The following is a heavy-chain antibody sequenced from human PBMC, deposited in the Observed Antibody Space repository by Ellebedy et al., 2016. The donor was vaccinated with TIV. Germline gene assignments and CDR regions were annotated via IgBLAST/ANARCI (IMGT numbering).Heavy chain of an antibody. V-gene: IGHV3-48*01. D-gene: IGHD1-26*01. CDR3: AKDSMISRWERHFDY. CDR2: ISSSSSTI. CDR1: GFTFSSYN. Sequence: PGGSLRLSCAASGFTFSSYNMNWVRQAPGKGLEWVSYISSSSSTIYSADSVKGRFTISRDNSKNTLYLQMNSLRAEDTAVYYCAKDSMISRWERHFDYWGQGTLVTVSS. J-gene: IGHJ4*02.